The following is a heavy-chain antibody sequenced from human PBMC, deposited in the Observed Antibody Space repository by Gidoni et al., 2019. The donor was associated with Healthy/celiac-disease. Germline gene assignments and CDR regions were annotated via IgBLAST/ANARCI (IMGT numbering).Heavy chain of an antibody. Sequence: EVQLLESGGGLVQPGGSLSISCAASGFTFSSYAMSWVRQAPGKGLEWVSAISGSGGSTYYADSVKGRFTISRDNSKNTLYLQMNSLRAEDTAVYYCAKAGRFVRYFDWPSVAFDIWGQGTMVTVSS. V-gene: IGHV3-23*01. CDR3: AKAGRFVRYFDWPSVAFDI. CDR1: GFTFSSYA. CDR2: ISGSGGST. J-gene: IGHJ3*02. D-gene: IGHD3-9*01.